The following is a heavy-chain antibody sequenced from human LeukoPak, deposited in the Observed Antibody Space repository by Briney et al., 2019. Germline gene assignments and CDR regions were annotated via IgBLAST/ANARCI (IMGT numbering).Heavy chain of an antibody. J-gene: IGHJ5*02. Sequence: ASVKVSCKASGGTFSSYAISWVRQAPGQGLEWMGWVSPYNGDTNYAQKFRGRVTMRTGTSTSTAYMELRSLRFDDTAIYYCAKDWHILTGRNCFDPWGQGTLVTVSS. CDR1: GGTFSSYA. CDR3: AKDWHILTGRNCFDP. CDR2: VSPYNGDT. D-gene: IGHD3-9*01. V-gene: IGHV1-18*01.